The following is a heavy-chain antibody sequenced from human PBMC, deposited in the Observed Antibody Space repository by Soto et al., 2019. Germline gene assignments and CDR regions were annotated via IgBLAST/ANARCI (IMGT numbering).Heavy chain of an antibody. J-gene: IGHJ6*02. Sequence: GGSLRLSCAASGFTFSSYWMSWVRQAPGKGLEWVANIKQDGSEKYYVDSVKGRFTISRDNAKNSLYLQMNSLRAEDTAVYYCARKDCSGGSCYSEYYYGMDVWGQGTTVTVSS. V-gene: IGHV3-7*04. D-gene: IGHD2-15*01. CDR2: IKQDGSEK. CDR1: GFTFSSYW. CDR3: ARKDCSGGSCYSEYYYGMDV.